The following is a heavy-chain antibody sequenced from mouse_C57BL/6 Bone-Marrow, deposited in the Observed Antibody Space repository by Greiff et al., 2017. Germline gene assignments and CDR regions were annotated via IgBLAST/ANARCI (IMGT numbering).Heavy chain of an antibody. CDR2: ISSGGSYT. D-gene: IGHD2-3*01. J-gene: IGHJ1*03. CDR3: ARRSYDGYDWYFDV. Sequence: VQLKESGGDLVKPGGSLKLSCAASGFTFSSYGMSWVRQTPDKRLEWVATISSGGSYTYYPDSVKGRFTISRDNAKNTLYLQMSSLKSEDTAMYYCARRSYDGYDWYFDVWGTGTTVTVSS. CDR1: GFTFSSYG. V-gene: IGHV5-6*01.